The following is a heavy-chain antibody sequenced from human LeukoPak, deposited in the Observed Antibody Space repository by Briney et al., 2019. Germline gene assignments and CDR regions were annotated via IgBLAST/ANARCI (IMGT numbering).Heavy chain of an antibody. Sequence: PGGSLRLSCAASRFTFSSYAMRWVRQAPGKGLEWVSAISVGGDSTYYADSVKGRFTISRDNSKNTLYLQMNSLRAEDTAVFYCARVGYSYGYSYYYDYMDVWGKGTTVTLSS. CDR2: ISVGGDST. D-gene: IGHD5-18*01. CDR1: RFTFSSYA. CDR3: ARVGYSYGYSYYYDYMDV. J-gene: IGHJ6*03. V-gene: IGHV3-23*01.